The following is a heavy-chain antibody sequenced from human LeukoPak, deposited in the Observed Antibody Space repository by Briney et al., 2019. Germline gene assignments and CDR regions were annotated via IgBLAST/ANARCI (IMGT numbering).Heavy chain of an antibody. Sequence: SETLSLTCAVYGGSFSGYYWSWIRQPPGKGLEWIGEINHSGSTNYNPSLKSRVTISVDTSKNQFSLKLSSVTAADTAVYYCARDYYDYVWGSYRSNNWFDPWGQGTLVTVSS. D-gene: IGHD3-16*02. CDR3: ARDYYDYVWGSYRSNNWFDP. J-gene: IGHJ5*02. CDR2: INHSGST. CDR1: GGSFSGYY. V-gene: IGHV4-34*01.